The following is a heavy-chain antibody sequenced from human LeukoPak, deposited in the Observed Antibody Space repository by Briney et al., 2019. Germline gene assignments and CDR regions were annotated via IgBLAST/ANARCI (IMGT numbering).Heavy chain of an antibody. Sequence: PGGSLRLSCAASGFTFDDYAMHWVRQAPGKGLEWVSGISWNSGSIGYADSVKGRFTISRDNAKNSLYLQMNSLRAEDTALYYCAKDGGSGSYRYGSDYWGQGTLVTLSS. D-gene: IGHD3-10*01. CDR3: AKDGGSGSYRYGSDY. J-gene: IGHJ4*02. CDR2: ISWNSGSI. CDR1: GFTFDDYA. V-gene: IGHV3-9*01.